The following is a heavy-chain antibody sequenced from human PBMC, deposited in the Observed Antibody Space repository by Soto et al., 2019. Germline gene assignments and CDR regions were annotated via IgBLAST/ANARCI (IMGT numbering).Heavy chain of an antibody. D-gene: IGHD1-26*01. CDR1: GYTLTELS. J-gene: IGHJ4*02. V-gene: IGHV1-24*01. CDR2: FDPEDGET. CDR3: ATVAGGRTAYDY. Sequence: ASVKVSCKVSGYTLTELSMHWVRQAPGKGLEWMGGFDPEDGETIYAQKFQGRVTMTEDTSTDTAYMELSSLRSEDTAVYYCATVAGGRTAYDYWGQGTLVTVSS.